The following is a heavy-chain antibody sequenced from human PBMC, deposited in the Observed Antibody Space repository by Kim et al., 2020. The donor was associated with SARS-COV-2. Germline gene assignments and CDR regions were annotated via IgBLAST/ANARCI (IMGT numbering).Heavy chain of an antibody. CDR1: GFTFSSYS. J-gene: IGHJ6*02. Sequence: GGSLRLSCAASGFTFSSYSMNWVRPAPGKGLEWVSSISSSISYIYYADSVKGRFTISRDNAKNALYLQMNRLRAEDTAVYDCARDLPWVEGSDDGMDVWGQWTTVTVSS. D-gene: IGHD3-10*01. CDR2: ISSSISYI. V-gene: IGHV3-21*01. CDR3: ARDLPWVEGSDDGMDV.